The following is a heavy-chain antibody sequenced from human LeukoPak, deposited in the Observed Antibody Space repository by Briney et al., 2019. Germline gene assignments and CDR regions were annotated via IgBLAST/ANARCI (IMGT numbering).Heavy chain of an antibody. J-gene: IGHJ6*02. Sequence: GGSLRLSCEASGFSFSTYGMHWVRQAPGKGLEWGAVISYDGSNKYYADSVKGRFTISRDNSKNTLYLQMNSLRAEDTAVYYCAKGQQTYYYDRYYYYGMDVWGQGTTVTVSS. CDR1: GFSFSTYG. D-gene: IGHD3-22*01. CDR2: ISYDGSNK. V-gene: IGHV3-30*18. CDR3: AKGQQTYYYDRYYYYGMDV.